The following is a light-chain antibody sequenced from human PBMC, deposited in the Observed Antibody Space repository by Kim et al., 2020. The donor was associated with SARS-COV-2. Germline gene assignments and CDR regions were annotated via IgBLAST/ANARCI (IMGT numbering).Light chain of an antibody. Sequence: ASVGDRVTITCRASQRISTYLNWYQQRPGIAPKLLIYAASSLQSGVPSRFSGSGSGTDFTLTITSLQPEDFATYYCQQTYNTPQTFGQGTKVDIK. V-gene: IGKV1-39*01. J-gene: IGKJ1*01. CDR1: QRISTY. CDR3: QQTYNTPQT. CDR2: AAS.